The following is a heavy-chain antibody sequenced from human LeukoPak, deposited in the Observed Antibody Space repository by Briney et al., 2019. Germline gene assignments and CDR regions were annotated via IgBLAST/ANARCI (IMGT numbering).Heavy chain of an antibody. CDR1: GFTFSSYA. D-gene: IGHD3-22*01. Sequence: GGSLRLSCAASGFTFSSYAMHWVRQAPDKGLEWVAVISYDGSSEYYADSVKGRFTISRDNPKNTLYLQMNSLRAEDTAVYYCAKDPRYYYDSSGYYHDNWFDPWGQGTLVTVSS. CDR3: AKDPRYYYDSSGYYHDNWFDP. J-gene: IGHJ5*02. V-gene: IGHV3-30*04. CDR2: ISYDGSSE.